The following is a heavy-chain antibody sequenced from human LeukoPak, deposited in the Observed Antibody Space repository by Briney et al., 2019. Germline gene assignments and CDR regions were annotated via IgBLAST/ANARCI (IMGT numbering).Heavy chain of an antibody. CDR1: GFTFTSYA. CDR3: VREDTPATANY. V-gene: IGHV3-23*01. CDR2: ISGGGDIT. D-gene: IGHD2-21*02. Sequence: GGSLRLSCAASGFTFTSYAMSWVRQAPGKGLEWVSAISGGGDITYYADSVTGRFTISRDNSKDTLFLQMHSLGPGDTAVYYCVREDTPATANYWGQGTLVTISS. J-gene: IGHJ4*02.